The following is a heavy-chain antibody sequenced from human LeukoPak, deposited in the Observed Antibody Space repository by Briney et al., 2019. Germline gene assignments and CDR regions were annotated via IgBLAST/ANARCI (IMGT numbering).Heavy chain of an antibody. J-gene: IGHJ4*02. CDR3: VRAEGFTGYPD. D-gene: IGHD5-12*01. V-gene: IGHV3-64D*06. CDR2: IIGSGSSA. Sequence: AGGSLRLSCAASGFAFSDYGMHWVRQAPGKGLEYVSAIIGSGSSAYYADSVKGRFTISRDNSKSTLYLHMSSLRPEDTAVYFFVRAEGFTGYPDWGQGTLVTVSS. CDR1: GFAFSDYG.